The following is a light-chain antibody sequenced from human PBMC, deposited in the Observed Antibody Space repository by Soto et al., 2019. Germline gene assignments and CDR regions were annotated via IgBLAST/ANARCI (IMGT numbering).Light chain of an antibody. V-gene: IGKV3-15*01. CDR2: GAS. CDR3: QQYNNWPRT. Sequence: ETVMTQSPATLSVSPGERATLSSRASQSVSINLAWYQQRPGQAPRLLIYGASTRATGIPARFSGSGSGPDFTLTISSLQSEDFAVYFCQQYNNWPRTFGQGTRWIS. CDR1: QSVSIN. J-gene: IGKJ1*01.